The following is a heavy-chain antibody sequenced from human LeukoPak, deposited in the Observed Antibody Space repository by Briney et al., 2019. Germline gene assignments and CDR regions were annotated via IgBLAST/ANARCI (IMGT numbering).Heavy chain of an antibody. CDR2: ISGSGGST. D-gene: IGHD2-2*01. V-gene: IGHV3-23*01. CDR1: GFTFSSYA. CDR3: AKPARRYCSSTSCYYYYYMDV. Sequence: PGGSLRPSCAASGFTFSSYAMSWVRQAPGKGLEWVSAISGSGGSTYYADSVKGRFTISRDNSKNTLYLQMNSLRAEDTAVYYCAKPARRYCSSTSCYYYYYMDVWGKGTTVTVSS. J-gene: IGHJ6*03.